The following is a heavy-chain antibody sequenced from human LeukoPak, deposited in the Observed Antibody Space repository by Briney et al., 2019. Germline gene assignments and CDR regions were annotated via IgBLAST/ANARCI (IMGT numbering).Heavy chain of an antibody. V-gene: IGHV3-30*02. D-gene: IGHD2-2*02. CDR2: IRYDGSNK. CDR3: AKDLPLTVVVPAAITFDY. Sequence: PGGSLRLSCAASGFTFSSYGMHWVRQAPGKGLEWVAFIRYDGSNKYYADSVKGRFTISRDNSKNTLYLQMNSLRAEDTAVYYCAKDLPLTVVVPAAITFDYWGQGTLVTVSS. CDR1: GFTFSSYG. J-gene: IGHJ4*02.